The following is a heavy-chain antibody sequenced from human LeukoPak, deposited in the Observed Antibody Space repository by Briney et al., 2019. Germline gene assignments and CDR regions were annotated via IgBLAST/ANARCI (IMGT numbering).Heavy chain of an antibody. CDR2: IYYSGST. Sequence: SETLSLTCTVSGGSISSYYWSWIRQPPGKGLEWIGYIYYSGSTNYNPSLKSRVTISVDTSKNQFSLKLSSVTAADTAVYYCARGFYCSGGSCQDNPREGFDYWGQGTLVTVSS. D-gene: IGHD2-15*01. V-gene: IGHV4-59*12. J-gene: IGHJ4*02. CDR3: ARGFYCSGGSCQDNPREGFDY. CDR1: GGSISSYY.